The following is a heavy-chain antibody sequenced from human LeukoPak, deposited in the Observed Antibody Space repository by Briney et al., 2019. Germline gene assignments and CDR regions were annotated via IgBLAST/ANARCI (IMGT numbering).Heavy chain of an antibody. V-gene: IGHV4-61*01. CDR1: SGSISTSNYY. J-gene: IGHJ4*02. CDR3: ARDAYGDYGLDY. CDR2: IYYGGST. Sequence: PSETLSLTCTVSSGSISTSNYYWSWIRQPPGKGLEWIGYIYYGGSTNYNPSLKSRVTISLDTSKNQFSLKLSSVTAADTAMYYCARDAYGDYGLDYWGQGTLVTVSS. D-gene: IGHD4-17*01.